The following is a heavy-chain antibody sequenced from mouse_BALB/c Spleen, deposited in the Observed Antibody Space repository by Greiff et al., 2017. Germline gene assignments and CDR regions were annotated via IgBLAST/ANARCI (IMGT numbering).Heavy chain of an antibody. CDR3: ARRGATAYWYFDV. CDR2: ISSGSSTI. CDR1: GFTFSSFG. J-gene: IGHJ1*01. V-gene: IGHV5-17*02. Sequence: EVHLVESGGGLVQPGGSRKLSCAASGFTFSSFGMHWVRQAPEKGLEWVAYISSGSSTIYYADTVKGRFTISRDNPKNTLFLQMTSLRSEDTAMYYCARRGATAYWYFDVWGAGTTVTVSS. D-gene: IGHD1-2*01.